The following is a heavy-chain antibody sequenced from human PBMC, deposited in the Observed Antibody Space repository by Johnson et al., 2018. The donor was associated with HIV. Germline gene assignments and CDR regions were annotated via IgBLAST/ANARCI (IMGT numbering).Heavy chain of an antibody. CDR2: IKQDGSEK. CDR3: ARNGLIPAAKGVAFDI. Sequence: EVQLVESGGGLVQPGGSLRLSCAASGFTFSSYWMSWVRQAPGKGLEWVANIKQDGSEKYYVDSVKGRFTISRDNAKNSLYLQMNSLRAEDTAVYYCARNGLIPAAKGVAFDIWGQGTTVTVSS. D-gene: IGHD2-2*01. CDR1: GFTFSSYW. V-gene: IGHV3-7*01. J-gene: IGHJ3*02.